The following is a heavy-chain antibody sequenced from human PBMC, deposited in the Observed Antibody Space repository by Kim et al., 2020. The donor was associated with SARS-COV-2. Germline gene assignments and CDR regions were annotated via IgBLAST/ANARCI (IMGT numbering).Heavy chain of an antibody. CDR2: FDPEDGET. Sequence: ASVKVSCKVSGYTLTELSMHWVRQAPGKGLEWMGGFDPEDGETIYAQKFQGRVTMTEDTSTDTAYMELSSLRSEDTAVYYCATVPTMVRGVMTDYWGQGTLVTVSS. V-gene: IGHV1-24*01. CDR3: ATVPTMVRGVMTDY. CDR1: GYTLTELS. D-gene: IGHD3-10*01. J-gene: IGHJ4*02.